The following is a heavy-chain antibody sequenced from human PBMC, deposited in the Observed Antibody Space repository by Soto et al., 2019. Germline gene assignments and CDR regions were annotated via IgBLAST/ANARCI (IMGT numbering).Heavy chain of an antibody. CDR1: GFTFSSYA. CDR3: AKPYQVYCSGGSCYHRRSYYFDY. CDR2: ISGSGGST. Sequence: PGGSLRLSCAASGFTFSSYAMSLVRQAPGKGLEWVSAISGSGGSTYYADSVKGRFTISRDNSKNTLYLQMNSLRAEDTAVYYCAKPYQVYCSGGSCYHRRSYYFDYWGQGTLVTVSS. V-gene: IGHV3-23*01. J-gene: IGHJ4*02. D-gene: IGHD2-15*01.